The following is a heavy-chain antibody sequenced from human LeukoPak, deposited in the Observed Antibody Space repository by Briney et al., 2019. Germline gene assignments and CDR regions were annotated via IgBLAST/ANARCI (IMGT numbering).Heavy chain of an antibody. J-gene: IGHJ4*02. D-gene: IGHD5-18*01. CDR2: ISGSGSST. CDR3: ARGDTALTGYYFDY. CDR1: GFTFSNYG. V-gene: IGHV3-23*01. Sequence: PGGSLRLSCAASGFTFSNYGMNWVRQAPGKGLEWVSGISGSGSSTYYADSVKGRFTISRDNSKNTLYVQMNSLRAEDTAVYYCARGDTALTGYYFDYWGQGTLLTVSS.